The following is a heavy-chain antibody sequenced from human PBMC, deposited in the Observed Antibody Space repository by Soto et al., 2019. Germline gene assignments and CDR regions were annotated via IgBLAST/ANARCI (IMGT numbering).Heavy chain of an antibody. J-gene: IGHJ6*02. D-gene: IGHD6-6*01. CDR3: ARVGYSSSSDYYYYYGMDV. Sequence: SAVKVSGTTSGCTFSGYAISWVRQAPGQGLEWMGGIIPIFGTANYAQKFQGRFTITADESPSTAYMELSSLRSEDTAVYYCARVGYSSSSDYYYYYGMDVWGQGTTVTVSS. CDR2: IIPIFGTA. V-gene: IGHV1-69*13. CDR1: GCTFSGYA.